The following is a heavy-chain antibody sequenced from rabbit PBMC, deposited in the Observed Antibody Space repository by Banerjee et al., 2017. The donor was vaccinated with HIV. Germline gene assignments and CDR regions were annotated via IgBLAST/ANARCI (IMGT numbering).Heavy chain of an antibody. V-gene: IGHV1S40*01. CDR3: ARARGDYSYGYFGYVYDYFNL. CDR1: GFSFSSGYD. Sequence: QQLVESGGGLVKPGASLTLTCKASGFSFSSGYDMCWVRQAPGKGPEWIACIYAGSSGSTYYGSWAKGRFTISKTSSTTVTLQMTSLTAADTATYFCARARGDYSYGYFGYVYDYFNLWGQGTLVTVS. J-gene: IGHJ4*01. CDR2: IYAGSSGST. D-gene: IGHD6-1*01.